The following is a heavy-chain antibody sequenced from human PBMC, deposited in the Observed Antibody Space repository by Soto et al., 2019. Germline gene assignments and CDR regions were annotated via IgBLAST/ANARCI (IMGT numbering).Heavy chain of an antibody. J-gene: IGHJ4*02. CDR1: GFTFSSYW. Sequence: EVQLVESGGGLAQPGGSLRLSCAASGFTFSSYWVHWVRQAPGKGLVWVARIDNDGSRTSYADSVKGRFTISRDNAENTLYLQMNSLRAEDTDVYYCARAGSYRFDYWGQGTLVTVSS. D-gene: IGHD3-10*01. CDR2: IDNDGSRT. CDR3: ARAGSYRFDY. V-gene: IGHV3-74*01.